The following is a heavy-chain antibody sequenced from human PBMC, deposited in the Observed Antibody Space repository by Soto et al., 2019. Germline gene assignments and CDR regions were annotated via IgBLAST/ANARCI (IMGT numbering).Heavy chain of an antibody. Sequence: GGSLRLSCAASGFTFSSYAMHWVRQAPGKXLEWVAVISYDGSNKYYADSVKGRFTISRDNSKNTLYLQMNSLRAEDTAVYYCARDVESGSSQYYYYYYGMDVWGQGTTVTVSS. CDR1: GFTFSSYA. J-gene: IGHJ6*02. D-gene: IGHD1-26*01. CDR3: ARDVESGSSQYYYYYYGMDV. V-gene: IGHV3-30-3*01. CDR2: ISYDGSNK.